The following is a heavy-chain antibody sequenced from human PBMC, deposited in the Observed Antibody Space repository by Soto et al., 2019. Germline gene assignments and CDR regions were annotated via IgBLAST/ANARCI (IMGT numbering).Heavy chain of an antibody. D-gene: IGHD1-7*01. V-gene: IGHV4-39*01. J-gene: IGHJ4*02. CDR2: IYNSGTT. CDR3: ARQTVTGTARGFFDN. CDR1: GGSISGSHYY. Sequence: TSETLSLTCTVSGGSISGSHYYWGWVRQPPGKGLEWLGAIYNSGTTYYNPSLKSRTTISVDTSKNQFSLKLTSVAAADTAVYFCARQTVTGTARGFFDNWGQGALVTVSS.